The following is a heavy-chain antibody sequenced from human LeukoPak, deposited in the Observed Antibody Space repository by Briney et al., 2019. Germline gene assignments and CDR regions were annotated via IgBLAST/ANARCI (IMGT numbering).Heavy chain of an antibody. D-gene: IGHD2-2*01. Sequence: SETLSLTCTVSGGSLSSDDYYWSWIRQPPGKGLEWVGYIYHSGSTYYNPSLKSRVTISVDKSKNQFSLKLTSVTAADTAVYYCARFDCSSTSCYPNYWGQGTLVTVSS. CDR3: ARFDCSSTSCYPNY. J-gene: IGHJ4*02. CDR1: GGSLSSDDYY. CDR2: IYHSGST. V-gene: IGHV4-30-2*01.